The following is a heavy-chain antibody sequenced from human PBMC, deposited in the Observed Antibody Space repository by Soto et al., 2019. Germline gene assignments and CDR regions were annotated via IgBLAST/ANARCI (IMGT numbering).Heavy chain of an antibody. J-gene: IGHJ4*02. CDR2: ISYDGSIK. Sequence: QVQLVKSGGGVVQPGRSLRLSCAASGFTFSSHSIQWFRLAPGKGLEWVAVISYDGSIKYYAYSEKGRYTISRDNSKNTAYLQMNSLRAADTAVFYCAREWSTSGDLDYWAQGTLVILAS. V-gene: IGHV3-30-3*01. CDR1: GFTFSSHS. CDR3: AREWSTSGDLDY. D-gene: IGHD3-10*01.